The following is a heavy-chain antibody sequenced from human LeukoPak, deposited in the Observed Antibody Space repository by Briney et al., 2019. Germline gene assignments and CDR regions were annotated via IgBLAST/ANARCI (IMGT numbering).Heavy chain of an antibody. V-gene: IGHV3-23*01. J-gene: IGHJ5*02. Sequence: GRSLRLSCVASGFSFSNYAMTWVRQAPGKGLEWVSTLTGSGISTYYARSVKSRFTISRDNSKNTLYLQMNSLTVEDTAVYFCARDHSKTSGYYYLPLGSWGQGTLVTVSS. CDR3: ARDHSKTSGYYYLPLGS. D-gene: IGHD3-22*01. CDR1: GFSFSNYA. CDR2: LTGSGIST.